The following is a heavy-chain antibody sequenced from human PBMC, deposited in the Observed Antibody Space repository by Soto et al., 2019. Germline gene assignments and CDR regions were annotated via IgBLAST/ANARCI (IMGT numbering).Heavy chain of an antibody. Sequence: GGSLRLSCAASGFTFDDYAMHWVRQAPGKGLEWVSGISWNSGSIGYADSVKGRFIISRDNAKNSLYLQMNSLRAEDTALYYCAKDKGSMVYYFDYWGQGT. CDR3: AKDKGSMVYYFDY. D-gene: IGHD3-10*01. CDR1: GFTFDDYA. CDR2: ISWNSGSI. J-gene: IGHJ4*02. V-gene: IGHV3-9*01.